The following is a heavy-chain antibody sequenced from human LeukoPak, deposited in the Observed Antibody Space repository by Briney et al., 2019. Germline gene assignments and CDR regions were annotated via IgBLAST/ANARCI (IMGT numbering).Heavy chain of an antibody. D-gene: IGHD1-26*01. CDR2: VSANTGNT. Sequence: GASVKVSCKAFGYTFTDYGITWVRQAPGQGLQWLGWVSANTGNTNYAQKLQDRVTMTRDTAITTAYMELSSLRSDDTAVYYCARGIVGATDLDYWGQGTLVTVSS. V-gene: IGHV1-2*02. CDR1: GYTFTDYG. CDR3: ARGIVGATDLDY. J-gene: IGHJ4*02.